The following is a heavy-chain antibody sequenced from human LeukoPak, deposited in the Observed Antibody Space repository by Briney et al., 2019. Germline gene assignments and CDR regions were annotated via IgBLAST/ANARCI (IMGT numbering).Heavy chain of an antibody. V-gene: IGHV3-7*03. CDR1: GFTFSSYW. CDR3: EGYTGY. D-gene: IGHD5-18*01. J-gene: IGHJ4*02. Sequence: EGSLRLSCAASGFTFSSYWMSWVRQAPGKGLEWVANIKQDGSEKYYVDSVKGRFTISRDNSKNTLYLQMNSLRAEDTAVYYCEGYTGYWGQGTLVTVSS. CDR2: IKQDGSEK.